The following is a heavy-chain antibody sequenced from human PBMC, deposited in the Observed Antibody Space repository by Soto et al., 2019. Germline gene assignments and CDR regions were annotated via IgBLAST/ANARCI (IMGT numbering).Heavy chain of an antibody. CDR2: IYSGGST. Sequence: EVQLVESGGGLVQPGVSLRLSCAASGFTVSSNYMSWVRQAPGKGLEWVSVIYSGGSTYYADSVKGRFTISRDNSKNTLYLQMNSLRAEDTAVYYCARVRLVAGFDYWGQGTLVTVSS. CDR3: ARVRLVAGFDY. V-gene: IGHV3-66*01. J-gene: IGHJ4*02. CDR1: GFTVSSNY. D-gene: IGHD3-16*01.